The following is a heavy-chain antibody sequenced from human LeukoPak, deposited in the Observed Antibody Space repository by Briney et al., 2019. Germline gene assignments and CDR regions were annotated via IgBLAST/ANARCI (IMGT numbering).Heavy chain of an antibody. CDR3: ARYYYGSGSYYYFDS. Sequence: PSETLSLTCTVSGGSISSSSYYWGWIRQPPGKGLEWIGNIYYSGSTYYNPSLKSRVTMSVDTSKNQSSLKLSSVTAADTAVYYCARYYYGSGSYYYFDSWGQGTLVTVSS. J-gene: IGHJ4*02. CDR1: GGSISSSSYY. V-gene: IGHV4-39*01. D-gene: IGHD3-10*01. CDR2: IYYSGST.